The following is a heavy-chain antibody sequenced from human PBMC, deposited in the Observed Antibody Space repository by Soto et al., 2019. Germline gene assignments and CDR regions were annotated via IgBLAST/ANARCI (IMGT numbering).Heavy chain of an antibody. D-gene: IGHD3-22*01. Sequence: GESLKISCKGSGYSFTSYWISWVRQMPGKGLEWMGRIDPSDSYTNYSPSFQSHVTISADKSISTAYLQWSSLKASDTTMYYCARGITMIVVAQTSGMDVWGQGTTVTV. CDR2: IDPSDSYT. CDR1: GYSFTSYW. J-gene: IGHJ6*02. V-gene: IGHV5-10-1*01. CDR3: ARGITMIVVAQTSGMDV.